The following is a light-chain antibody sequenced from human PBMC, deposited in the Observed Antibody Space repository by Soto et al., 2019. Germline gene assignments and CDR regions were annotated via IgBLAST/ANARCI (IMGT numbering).Light chain of an antibody. CDR2: RAS. J-gene: IGKJ2*01. CDR1: QSLLLGNGFIR. V-gene: IGKV2-28*01. CDR3: MQTLQTPYT. Sequence: DLVMTQSPLSLPVTPGEPASISCRSSQSLLLGNGFIRLDWYLQKPGQSPQLLIYRASNRASGVPDRFSGSESGTDFTLKISRVEAEDVGVYYCMQTLQTPYTFGQGTKLEIK.